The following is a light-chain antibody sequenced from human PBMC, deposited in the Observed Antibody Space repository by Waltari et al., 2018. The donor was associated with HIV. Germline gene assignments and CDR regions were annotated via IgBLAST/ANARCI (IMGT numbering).Light chain of an antibody. Sequence: QSVLTQPPSASGTPGQRVTISCSGSSSNIGSNTINWFQQLPGTAPKLLIYNNNLRPSGVPDRFSGSKAGTAASLAISVLQSDDEADFYCAAWDDSLTAWVFGGGTKLTVL. V-gene: IGLV1-44*01. CDR1: SSNIGSNT. J-gene: IGLJ3*02. CDR3: AAWDDSLTAWV. CDR2: NNN.